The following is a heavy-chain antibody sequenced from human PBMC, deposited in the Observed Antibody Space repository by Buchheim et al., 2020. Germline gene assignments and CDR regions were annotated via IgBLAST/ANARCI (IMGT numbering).Heavy chain of an antibody. CDR1: GFTFSSYD. CDR2: IGTIGDT. J-gene: IGHJ4*02. CDR3: ARGDTSGWHYYFDY. V-gene: IGHV3-13*01. Sequence: RLSCAASGFTFSSYDMHWVRQAPGKGLEWVSAIGTIGDTFYPASVKGRFTISRENAKNSLYLQMNSLRAGDTAAYYCARGDTSGWHYYFDYWGQGTL. D-gene: IGHD6-19*01.